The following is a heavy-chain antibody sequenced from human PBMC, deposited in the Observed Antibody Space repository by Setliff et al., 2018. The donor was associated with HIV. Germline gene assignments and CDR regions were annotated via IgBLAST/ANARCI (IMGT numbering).Heavy chain of an antibody. J-gene: IGHJ6*03. Sequence: SETLSLTCAVYGESFSGYFWSWIRQTPGKGPEWTGSIYHSGSTYYNPSLRSRVTISVDTSSNQFSLKLSSVTAADTAVYYCARDYYDDSYYRPGIYYYYYMDVWGKGTTVTVSS. V-gene: IGHV4-34*01. CDR2: IYHSGST. CDR3: ARDYYDDSYYRPGIYYYYYMDV. CDR1: GESFSGYF. D-gene: IGHD3-10*01.